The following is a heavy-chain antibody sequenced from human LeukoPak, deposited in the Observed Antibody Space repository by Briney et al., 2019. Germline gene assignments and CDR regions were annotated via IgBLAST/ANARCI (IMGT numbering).Heavy chain of an antibody. V-gene: IGHV1-24*01. CDR1: GYTLSELS. Sequence: ASVKVSCKVSGYTLSELSMHWVRQAPGKGLEWMGGFDPEDGETIYAHKFQGRVTMTEDTSTDTAYMELSSLRSEDTAVYYCATEASDIVPTIPPKHYGMDVWGQGTTVTVSS. D-gene: IGHD5-12*01. J-gene: IGHJ6*02. CDR3: ATEASDIVPTIPPKHYGMDV. CDR2: FDPEDGET.